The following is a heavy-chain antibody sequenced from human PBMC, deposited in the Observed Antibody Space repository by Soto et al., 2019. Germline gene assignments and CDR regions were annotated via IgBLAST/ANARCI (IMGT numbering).Heavy chain of an antibody. D-gene: IGHD1-26*01. V-gene: IGHV3-73*01. Sequence: EVQLVESGGDLVQPGGSLKLSCAASGFRFSDSAMHWVRQASGKGLEWVGRIGNKGENYVTTYGPSVKGRFIISLDDLRNTAQLHMRSLRTEDTAIYYCTKFSGTSSAPAALGPGPLVTVTS. J-gene: IGHJ5*02. CDR1: GFRFSDSA. CDR3: TKFSGTSSAPAA. CDR2: IGNKGENYVT.